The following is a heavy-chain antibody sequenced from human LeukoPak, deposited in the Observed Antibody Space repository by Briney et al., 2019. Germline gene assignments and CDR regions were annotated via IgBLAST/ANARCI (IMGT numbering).Heavy chain of an antibody. Sequence: KPSETLSLTCTVSGGSISSYYWSWIRQPPGKGLEWIGYIYYSGSTNYYPSLKSRVTISVDTSKNLFSLKWSSVNAADTAVYFCARGVSYYDSSGYYNEYFQHWGQGTLVTVSS. J-gene: IGHJ1*01. V-gene: IGHV4-59*08. D-gene: IGHD3-22*01. CDR2: IYYSGST. CDR3: ARGVSYYDSSGYYNEYFQH. CDR1: GGSISSYY.